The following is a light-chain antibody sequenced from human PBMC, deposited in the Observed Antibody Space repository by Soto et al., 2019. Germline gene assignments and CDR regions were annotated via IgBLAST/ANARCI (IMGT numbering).Light chain of an antibody. J-gene: IGLJ1*01. Sequence: QSALTQPASGYGSPGQSVTISCTGTISDVGSYDLVSWYQQHPNKAPKLLIFEVSRRPSGVSNRFSGSKSGNTASLTISGLQAEDEADYYCCSYARSTTFYVFGTGTKVTV. V-gene: IGLV2-23*02. CDR3: CSYARSTTFYV. CDR1: ISDVGSYDL. CDR2: EVS.